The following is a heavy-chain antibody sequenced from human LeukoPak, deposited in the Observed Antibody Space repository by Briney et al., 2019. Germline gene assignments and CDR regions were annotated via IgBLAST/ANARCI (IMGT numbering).Heavy chain of an antibody. CDR1: GFTFSDYY. V-gene: IGHV3-20*01. CDR3: ARVHTMEYYYGMDV. J-gene: IGHJ6*02. D-gene: IGHD3-10*01. Sequence: GGSLRLSCAASGFTFSDYYMSWVRQAPGKGLEWVSGINWNGGSTGYADSVKGRFTISRDNAKNSLYLQMNSLRAEDTALYHCARVHTMEYYYGMDVWGQGTTVTVSS. CDR2: INWNGGST.